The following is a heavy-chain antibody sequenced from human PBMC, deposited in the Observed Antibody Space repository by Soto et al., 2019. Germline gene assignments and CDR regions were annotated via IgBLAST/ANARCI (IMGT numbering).Heavy chain of an antibody. Sequence: WASVKVSCKASGYTFTSYAIHWVRQAPGQRLEWMGWINAGNGNTKYSQKFQGRVTITRDTSASTAYMELSSLRSEDTVVYYCGSFKARPRHDVFDIWGKGTMVTVSS. D-gene: IGHD6-6*01. V-gene: IGHV1-3*01. CDR3: GSFKARPRHDVFDI. J-gene: IGHJ3*02. CDR1: GYTFTSYA. CDR2: INAGNGNT.